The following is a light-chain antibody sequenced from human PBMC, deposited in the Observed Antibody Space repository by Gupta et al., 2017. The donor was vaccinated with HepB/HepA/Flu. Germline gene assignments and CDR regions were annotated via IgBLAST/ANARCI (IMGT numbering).Light chain of an antibody. J-gene: IGKJ5*01. CDR2: RIS. CDR3: MQTTHFPQVT. V-gene: IGKV2-24*01. Sequence: DIVITQTPLSSLVTLGQPASISCRSSQSLVHSTGNTFLTWLHQRPGQPPRLLIYRISNRFSGVPDRFSGSGAGTDFTLTISRVEAEDVGVYYCMQTTHFPQVTFGQGTRLEIK. CDR1: QSLVHSTGNTF.